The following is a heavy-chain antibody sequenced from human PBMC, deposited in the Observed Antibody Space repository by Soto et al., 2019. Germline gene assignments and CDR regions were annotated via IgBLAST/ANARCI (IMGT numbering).Heavy chain of an antibody. D-gene: IGHD3-10*01. CDR1: GGSISSGDYY. CDR2: IYYSGST. J-gene: IGHJ3*02. CDR3: ARDGKPMVRGVKDAFDI. V-gene: IGHV4-30-4*01. Sequence: QVQLQESGPGLVKPSQTLSLTCTVSGGSISSGDYYWSWIRQPPGKGLEWIGYIYYSGSTYYNPSLKSRVTISVDTSKNQFSLKLSSVTAADTAVYYCARDGKPMVRGVKDAFDIWGQGTMVTVSS.